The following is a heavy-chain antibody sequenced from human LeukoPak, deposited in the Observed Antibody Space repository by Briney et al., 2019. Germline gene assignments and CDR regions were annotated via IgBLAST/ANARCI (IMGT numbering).Heavy chain of an antibody. J-gene: IGHJ4*02. Sequence: SVKVSCKASGYTFTSSGISWVRQAPGQGLEWMGWISTYTGYSKYAQNLQGRVTMTADTSTSTAYMELSGLRSDDTAMYYCAKNSSGGYSDYWGQGTLVTVSS. CDR2: ISTYTGYS. D-gene: IGHD6-19*01. V-gene: IGHV1-18*01. CDR1: GYTFTSSG. CDR3: AKNSSGGYSDY.